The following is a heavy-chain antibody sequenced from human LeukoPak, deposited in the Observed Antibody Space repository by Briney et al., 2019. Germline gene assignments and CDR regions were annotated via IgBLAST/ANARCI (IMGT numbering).Heavy chain of an antibody. V-gene: IGHV3-53*01. D-gene: IGHD3-16*02. CDR3: ARDIDNKSPGMDV. CDR2: IYSGGST. CDR1: GFTVSSND. Sequence: PGGSLTLSCAASGFTVSSNDISWVRQTPGKGLEWVSIIYSGGSTYYADSVKGRFTISRDNSKNTLYLQMNSLRAEDTAVYYCARDIDNKSPGMDVWGKGTTVTVSS. J-gene: IGHJ6*04.